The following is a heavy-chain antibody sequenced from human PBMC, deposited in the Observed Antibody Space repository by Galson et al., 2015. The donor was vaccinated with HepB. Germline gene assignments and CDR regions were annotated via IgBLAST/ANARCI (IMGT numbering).Heavy chain of an antibody. V-gene: IGHV3-23*01. J-gene: IGHJ4*02. CDR1: GFTFSDYA. D-gene: IGHD6-19*01. Sequence: SLRLSCAASGFTFSDYAMSWVRQAPGKGLEWVSGISGSGGTTAYADSVKGRFTISRDNSKYMLYLQMNSLRAEDTAMYYCATRAVPGPGTLGPRQYIFNYWGQGTLVTVSS. CDR2: ISGSGGTT. CDR3: ATRAVPGPGTLGPRQYIFNY.